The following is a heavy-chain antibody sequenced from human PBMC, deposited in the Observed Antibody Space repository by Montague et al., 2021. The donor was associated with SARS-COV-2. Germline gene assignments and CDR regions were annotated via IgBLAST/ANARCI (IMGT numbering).Heavy chain of an antibody. D-gene: IGHD6-6*01. CDR1: GGFITGFS. Sequence: SETLSLTCAVSGGFITGFSWSWVRQPAGRGLEWIGRVTTSGTTNYSPSLRSRVTMSVDTSKNQFSLNLNSVTAADTAIYYCARTPTRPLSLDSWGQGTLVTVSS. CDR2: VTTSGTT. V-gene: IGHV4-4*07. J-gene: IGHJ4*02. CDR3: ARTPTRPLSLDS.